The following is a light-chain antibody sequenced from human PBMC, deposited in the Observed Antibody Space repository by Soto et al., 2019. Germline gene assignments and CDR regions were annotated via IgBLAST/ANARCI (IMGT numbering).Light chain of an antibody. V-gene: IGLV2-14*03. J-gene: IGLJ1*01. CDR2: DVS. CDR3: LSYTTSSTYV. CDR1: SSDVGGYNY. Sequence: SVLTQPASVSGSPGQSITIPCTGTSSDVGGYNYVSWYQQHPGIAPKVMIYDVSNRPSGVSNRFSGSKSGNTASLTISGLQAEDEADYYCLSYTTSSTYVFGTGTKVTVL.